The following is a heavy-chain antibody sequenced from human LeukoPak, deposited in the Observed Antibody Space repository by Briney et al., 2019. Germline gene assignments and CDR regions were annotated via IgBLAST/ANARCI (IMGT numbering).Heavy chain of an antibody. CDR3: ARDFDYGHYGTYEDY. CDR1: GDSVSSNNVA. D-gene: IGHD4-17*01. CDR2: TYYRYKWYN. V-gene: IGHV6-1*01. J-gene: IGHJ4*02. Sequence: SQTLSLTCAISGDSVSSNNVAWNWIRQSPSRGLEWVGRTYYRYKWYNDYAVSVKSRITINPDTSKNQFSLQLNSVTPEDTAVYYCARDFDYGHYGTYEDYWGQGILVTVSS.